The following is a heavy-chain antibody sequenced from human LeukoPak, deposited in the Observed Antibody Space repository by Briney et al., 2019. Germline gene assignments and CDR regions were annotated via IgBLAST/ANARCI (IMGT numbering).Heavy chain of an antibody. V-gene: IGHV4-39*07. CDR1: GGSISSSSYY. Sequence: SETLSLTCTVSGGSISSSSYYWGWIRQPPGKGLEWIGSIYYSGSTYYNPSLKSRVTISVDTSKNQFSLKLSSVAAADTAVYYCARVGYSGYDYRGYFDYWGQGTLVTVSS. J-gene: IGHJ4*02. D-gene: IGHD5-12*01. CDR2: IYYSGST. CDR3: ARVGYSGYDYRGYFDY.